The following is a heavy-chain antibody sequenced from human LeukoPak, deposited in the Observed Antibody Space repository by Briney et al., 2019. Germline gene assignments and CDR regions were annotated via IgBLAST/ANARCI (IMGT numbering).Heavy chain of an antibody. CDR3: ARESDSSGYYPLDY. D-gene: IGHD3-22*01. J-gene: IGHJ4*02. Sequence: GGSLRLSRAASGFTFSSYWMHWVRQAPGKGLVWVSRINSDGSSTSYADSVKGRFTISRDNAKNTLYLQMNSLRAEDTAVYYCARESDSSGYYPLDYWGQGTLVTVSS. CDR2: INSDGSST. CDR1: GFTFSSYW. V-gene: IGHV3-74*01.